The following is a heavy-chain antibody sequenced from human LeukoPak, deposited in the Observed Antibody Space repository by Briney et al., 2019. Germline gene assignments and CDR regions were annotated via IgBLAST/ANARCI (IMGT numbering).Heavy chain of an antibody. Sequence: ASVKVSCKASGYTFTSYDINWVRQATGQGLEWMGWMNPNSGNTGYAQKFQGRVTMTRNTSISTAYMELRSLRSEDTAVYYCARGQRPSITIFGVVTRNYYFDYWGQGTLVTVSS. CDR3: ARGQRPSITIFGVVTRNYYFDY. CDR2: MNPNSGNT. J-gene: IGHJ4*02. D-gene: IGHD3-3*01. V-gene: IGHV1-8*01. CDR1: GYTFTSYD.